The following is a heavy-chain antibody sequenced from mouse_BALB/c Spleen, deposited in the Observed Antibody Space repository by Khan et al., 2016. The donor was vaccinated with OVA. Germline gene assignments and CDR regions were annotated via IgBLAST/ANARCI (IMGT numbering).Heavy chain of an antibody. CDR1: GYSITTDYA. V-gene: IGHV3-2*02. Sequence: VRLQQSGPGLVKPSQSLSLTCTVTGYSITTDYAWNWIRQFPGNKLEWMGYISYSGNTKYNPSLKSRISITRDTSKNQFFLQLKSVTTEDTARYYCARVYEGDFDYWGQGTTLTVSS. CDR3: ARVYEGDFDY. CDR2: ISYSGNT. J-gene: IGHJ2*01. D-gene: IGHD1-1*01.